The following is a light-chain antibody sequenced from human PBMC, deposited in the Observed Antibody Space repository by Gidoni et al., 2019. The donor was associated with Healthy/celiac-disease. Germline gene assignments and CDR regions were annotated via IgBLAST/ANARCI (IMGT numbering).Light chain of an antibody. J-gene: IGKJ4*01. V-gene: IGKV1-39*01. Sequence: DIKMTQSPTSLSASVGDRVTITCRASQSISSYLNWYQQKPGKATKLLIYAASSLQSGVPSRFSGSGSGTDFTLTISSLQPEDVATYYCQQSYSTPLTFXGXTKVEIK. CDR1: QSISSY. CDR3: QQSYSTPLT. CDR2: AAS.